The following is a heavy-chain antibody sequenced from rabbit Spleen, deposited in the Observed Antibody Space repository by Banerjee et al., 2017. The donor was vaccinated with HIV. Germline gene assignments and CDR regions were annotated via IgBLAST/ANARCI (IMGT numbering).Heavy chain of an antibody. CDR2: IDTGYSGFT. Sequence: QSLEEFGGDLVKPGASLTLTCTASGFSLTSSDYMCWVRQAPGKGLEWIACIDTGYSGFTYFATWAKGRFTISKTSSTTVTLQLTRLTAADTATYFCARDTSSSFSSYGMDLWGPGTLVTVS. CDR1: GFSLTSSDY. CDR3: ARDTSSSFSSYGMDL. J-gene: IGHJ6*01. D-gene: IGHD1-1*01. V-gene: IGHV1S40*01.